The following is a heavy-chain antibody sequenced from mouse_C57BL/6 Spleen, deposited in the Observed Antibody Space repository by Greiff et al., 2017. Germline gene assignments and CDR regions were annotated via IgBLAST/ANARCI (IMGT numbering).Heavy chain of an antibody. Sequence: QVQLQQSGAELVRPGASVTLSCTASGYTFTDYEMHWVKQTPVHGLEWIGAIDPETGGTAYNQKFKGKAILTADKSSSTAYMELRSLTSEDSAVYYCTRDDYDAFAYWGQGTLVTVSA. J-gene: IGHJ3*01. CDR1: GYTFTDYE. V-gene: IGHV1-15*01. CDR2: IDPETGGT. D-gene: IGHD2-4*01. CDR3: TRDDYDAFAY.